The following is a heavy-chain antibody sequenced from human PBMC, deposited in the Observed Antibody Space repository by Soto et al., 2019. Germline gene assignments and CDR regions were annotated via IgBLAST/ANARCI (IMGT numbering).Heavy chain of an antibody. CDR1: GFTFSSYA. J-gene: IGHJ4*02. D-gene: IGHD3-9*01. Sequence: GGSLRLSCAASGFTFSSYAMSWVRQAPGKGLEWVSAISGSGGSTYYADSVKGRFTISRDNSKNTLYLQMNSLRAEDTAVYYCAKSAEALLRYFDWLLYAIDYCGQGTLVTVYS. V-gene: IGHV3-23*01. CDR2: ISGSGGST. CDR3: AKSAEALLRYFDWLLYAIDY.